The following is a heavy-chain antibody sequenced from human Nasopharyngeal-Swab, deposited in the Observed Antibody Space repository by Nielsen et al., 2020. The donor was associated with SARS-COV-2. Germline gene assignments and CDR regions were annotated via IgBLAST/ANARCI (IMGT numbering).Heavy chain of an antibody. J-gene: IGHJ4*02. V-gene: IGHV3-7*01. CDR1: GFTFSSYW. CDR3: ARDFHIVVVPAALDY. Sequence: GESLKISCAASGFTFSSYWMGWVRQAPGKGLEWVANIKQDGSEKYYVDSVKGRFTISRDNAKNSLYLQMNSLRAEDTAVYYCARDFHIVVVPAALDYWGQGTLVTVSS. CDR2: IKQDGSEK. D-gene: IGHD2-2*01.